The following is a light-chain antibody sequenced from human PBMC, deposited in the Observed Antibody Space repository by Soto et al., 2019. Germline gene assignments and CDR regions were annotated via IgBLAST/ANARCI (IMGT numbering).Light chain of an antibody. CDR2: RNN. CDR3: AAWDDTLSGYV. Sequence: QSVLTQPPSASGTPGQRVTISCSGSSSNIGSHYVYWYQQLPGTAPKLLIYRNNQRPSGVPDRFSGSKSGTSASLAISGLRSEDEAVYYCAAWDDTLSGYVFGTGTKVTVL. J-gene: IGLJ1*01. CDR1: SSNIGSHY. V-gene: IGLV1-47*01.